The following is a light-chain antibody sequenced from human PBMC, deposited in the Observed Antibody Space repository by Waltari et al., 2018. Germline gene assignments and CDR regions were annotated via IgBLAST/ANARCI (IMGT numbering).Light chain of an antibody. Sequence: QSALTQPASVSGSPGQSITISCTGTSSEVGGYNYVSWYQQHPGKAPQLLLYEGSNRPSGVSNRFSGSESGKTASRTSSGLQAGDEADYYCSSYTSSSTVVFGGGTKLTVL. CDR2: EGS. V-gene: IGLV2-14*01. CDR1: SSEVGGYNY. CDR3: SSYTSSSTVV. J-gene: IGLJ2*01.